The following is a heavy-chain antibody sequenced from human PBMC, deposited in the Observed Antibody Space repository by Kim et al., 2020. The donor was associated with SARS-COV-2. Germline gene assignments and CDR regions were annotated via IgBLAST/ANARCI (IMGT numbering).Heavy chain of an antibody. CDR2: N. Sequence: NDYAVSVRSRITVHPDTSKNQFSLQLNSVTPEDTAVYYCARGQAPYGLDVWGQGTTVTVSS. CDR3: ARGQAPYGLDV. V-gene: IGHV6-1*01. J-gene: IGHJ6*02.